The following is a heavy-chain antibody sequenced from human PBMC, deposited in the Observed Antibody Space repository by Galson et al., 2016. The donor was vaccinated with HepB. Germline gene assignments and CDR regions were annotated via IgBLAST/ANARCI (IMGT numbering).Heavy chain of an antibody. CDR3: ASHLGGSSLDPFDI. Sequence: SLRLSCAASGLTFRRYAFSWLRQAPGKGLEWVSVSASGDITYYAHSVKGRFTISRDKSKNMLFLNMISLRAEDTASYYCASHLGGSSLDPFDIWGRGTMVTVSS. CDR1: GLTFRRYA. CDR2: SASGDIT. V-gene: IGHV3-23*01. D-gene: IGHD3-16*01. J-gene: IGHJ3*02.